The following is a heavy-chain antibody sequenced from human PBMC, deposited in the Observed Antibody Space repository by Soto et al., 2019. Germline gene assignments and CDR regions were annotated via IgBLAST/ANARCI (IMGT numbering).Heavy chain of an antibody. V-gene: IGHV1-24*01. J-gene: IGHJ6*03. D-gene: IGHD5-18*01. CDR2: FDPEDGET. Sequence: CKVSGYTLTELSMHWVRQAPGKGLEWMGGFDPEDGETIYAQKFQGRVTMTEDTSTDTAYMELSSLRSEDTAVYYCATSTWIQLWLRFYYMDVWGKGTTVTVSS. CDR3: ATSTWIQLWLRFYYMDV. CDR1: GYTLTELS.